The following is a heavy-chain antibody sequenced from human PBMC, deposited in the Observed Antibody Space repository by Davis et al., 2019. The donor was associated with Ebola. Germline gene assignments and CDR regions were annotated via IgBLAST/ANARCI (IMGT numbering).Heavy chain of an antibody. D-gene: IGHD6-25*01. CDR3: ARDFKSAGRRRLAMDV. CDR1: GFTFSTYA. J-gene: IGHJ6*02. V-gene: IGHV3-30-3*01. CDR2: LSYDGSNK. Sequence: PGGSLRLSCASSGFTFSTYAMHWVRQAPGKGLEWVAFLSYDGSNKYYADSVKGRCTISRDNSKNTLYLQMNSLRAEDTAVYYCARDFKSAGRRRLAMDVWGQGTTVTVSS.